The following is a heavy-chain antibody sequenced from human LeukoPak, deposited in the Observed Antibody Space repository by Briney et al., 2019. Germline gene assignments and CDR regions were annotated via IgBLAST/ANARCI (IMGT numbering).Heavy chain of an antibody. CDR2: IKQDGSEK. Sequence: GGSLRLSCAASGFTFSSYWMSWVRQAPGKGLEWVANIKQDGSEKYYVDSVKGRFTISRDNAKNSLYLQMNSLRAEDTAVYYCARDRWCSSTSCYASPYYFDYRGQGTLVTVSS. V-gene: IGHV3-7*03. CDR3: ARDRWCSSTSCYASPYYFDY. D-gene: IGHD2-2*01. J-gene: IGHJ4*02. CDR1: GFTFSSYW.